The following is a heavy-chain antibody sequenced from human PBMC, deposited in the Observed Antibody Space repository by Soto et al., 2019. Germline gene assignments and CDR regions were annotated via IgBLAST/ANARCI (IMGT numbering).Heavy chain of an antibody. CDR1: GGSISSGGYS. V-gene: IGHV4-30-2*01. CDR2: IYHSGST. Sequence: QLQLQESGSGLVKPSQTLSLTCAVSGGSISSGGYSWSWIRQPPGKGLEWIGYIYHSGSTYYNPSPXSXXTRSVDRSKNQFSLKLSSVTAPDAALSYCARVPTNWGQGPLVTVSS. J-gene: IGHJ4*02. CDR3: ARVPTN.